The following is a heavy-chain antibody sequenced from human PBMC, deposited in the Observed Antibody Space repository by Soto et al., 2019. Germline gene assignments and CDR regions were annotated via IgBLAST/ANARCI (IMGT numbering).Heavy chain of an antibody. CDR3: ARTGYDRSGYFVEYYFDY. D-gene: IGHD3-22*01. V-gene: IGHV3-30-3*01. J-gene: IGHJ4*02. CDR2: ISNDGSNP. Sequence: GSLRLSCAASGFTFSKYAMPGVRQARGTGLEWVAVISNDGSNPYYADSVKGRFTISRDNSKDTLYLQMNSLREEDTAVYYCARTGYDRSGYFVEYYFDYWGKGTLVTVSS. CDR1: GFTFSKYA.